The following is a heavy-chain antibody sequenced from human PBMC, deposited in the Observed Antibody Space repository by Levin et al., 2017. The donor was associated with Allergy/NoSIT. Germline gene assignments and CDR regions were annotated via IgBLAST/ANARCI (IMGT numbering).Heavy chain of an antibody. Sequence: GSLRLSCAVYGGSFSGYYWSWIRQPPGKGLEWIGEINHSGSTNYNPSLKSRVTISVDTSKNQFSLKLSSVTAADTAVYYCATLDTAMVTGLDYWGQGTLVTVSS. CDR2: INHSGST. D-gene: IGHD5-18*01. CDR1: GGSFSGYY. J-gene: IGHJ4*02. CDR3: ATLDTAMVTGLDY. V-gene: IGHV4-34*01.